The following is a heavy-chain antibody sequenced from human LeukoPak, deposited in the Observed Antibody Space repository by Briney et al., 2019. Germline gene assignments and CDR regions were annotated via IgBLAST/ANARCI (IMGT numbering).Heavy chain of an antibody. V-gene: IGHV1-3*01. CDR1: GYTFTTYT. CDR2: INAGNGNT. Sequence: ASVKVSCKASGYTFTTYTIHWVRQAPGQRLEWMGWINAGNGNTKYSQHFQGRVTITRDTSASTAYMELSSLRSEDAAVYYCARANDFWSGYYYDMDVWGQGTTVTVSS. CDR3: ARANDFWSGYYYDMDV. D-gene: IGHD3-3*01. J-gene: IGHJ6*02.